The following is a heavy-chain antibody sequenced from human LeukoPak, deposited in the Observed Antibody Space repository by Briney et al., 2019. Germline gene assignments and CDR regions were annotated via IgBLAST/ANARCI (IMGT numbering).Heavy chain of an antibody. CDR1: GYTFTCYY. J-gene: IGHJ4*02. CDR2: INPNSGGT. V-gene: IGHV1-2*02. D-gene: IGHD1-26*01. Sequence: ASVKVSCKASGYTFTCYYTHWVRQAPGQGLEWMGWINPNSGGTNYAQKFQGRVTMTRDTSISTAYMELSRLRSDDTAVYYCARQWELGPIDYWGQGTLVTVSS. CDR3: ARQWELGPIDY.